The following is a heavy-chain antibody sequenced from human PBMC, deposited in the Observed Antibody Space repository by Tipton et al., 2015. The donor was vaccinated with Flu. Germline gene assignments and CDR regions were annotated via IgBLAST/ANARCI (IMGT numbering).Heavy chain of an antibody. V-gene: IGHV4-31*03. CDR3: ARMEWTVTTPRYFDL. CDR1: GGPISSGGDY. J-gene: IGHJ2*01. Sequence: TLSLTCTVSGGPISSGGDYWSWIRQHPGKGLEWIGHIYYIGSTYYNPSLKSRVTISVDTSKNQFSLKLSSLTAADTAVYYCARMEWTVTTPRYFDLWCRGTLVTVSS. CDR2: IYYIGST. D-gene: IGHD4-17*01.